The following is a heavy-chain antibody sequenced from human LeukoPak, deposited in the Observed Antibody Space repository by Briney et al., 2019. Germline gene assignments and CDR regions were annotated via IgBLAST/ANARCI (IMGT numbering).Heavy chain of an antibody. V-gene: IGHV3-30*02. Sequence: PGGSLRLSCAASGFTFSSYGMHWVRQAPGKGLEWVAFIRYDGSNKYYADSVKGRFTISRDNSKNTLYLQMNSLRAEDTAVYYCAKDRVGYYDSSGLYDYWGQGTLVTVSS. J-gene: IGHJ4*02. CDR3: AKDRVGYYDSSGLYDY. CDR2: IRYDGSNK. CDR1: GFTFSSYG. D-gene: IGHD3-22*01.